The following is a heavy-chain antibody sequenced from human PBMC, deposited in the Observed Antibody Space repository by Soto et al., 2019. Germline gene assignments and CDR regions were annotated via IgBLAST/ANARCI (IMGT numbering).Heavy chain of an antibody. CDR3: ARQPYTSGAYYFAY. D-gene: IGHD6-25*01. J-gene: IGHJ4*02. Sequence: SETLSLTCTVSGDSISSYYWSWIRQPPGKGLEWIGYIFHTGSANYNPPLKSRVTISIDTSKNQFSLRLSSVTAADTAVYYCARQPYTSGAYYFAYWGQGTPVTVSS. CDR2: IFHTGSA. CDR1: GDSISSYY. V-gene: IGHV4-59*08.